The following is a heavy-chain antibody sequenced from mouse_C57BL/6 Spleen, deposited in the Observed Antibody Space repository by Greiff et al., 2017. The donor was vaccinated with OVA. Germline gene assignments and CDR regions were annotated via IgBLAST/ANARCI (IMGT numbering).Heavy chain of an antibody. V-gene: IGHV1-54*01. Sequence: QVQLQQSGAELVRPGRSFKVSCKASGYAFTNYLIEWVKQRPGQGLEWIGVINPGSGGTNYNEKFKGKATLTADKSSSTAYMQLSSLTSEDSSVYFGARSDYYGSSPAWFAYWGQGTLVTVSA. D-gene: IGHD1-1*01. CDR2: INPGSGGT. J-gene: IGHJ3*01. CDR1: GYAFTNYL. CDR3: ARSDYYGSSPAWFAY.